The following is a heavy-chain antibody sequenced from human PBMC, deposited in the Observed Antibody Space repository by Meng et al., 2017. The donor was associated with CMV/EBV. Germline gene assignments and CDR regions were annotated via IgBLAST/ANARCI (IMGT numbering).Heavy chain of an antibody. CDR3: ARDSQYYDILTGYSRFYAFDI. V-gene: IGHV3-74*01. CDR1: GFTFSSYW. J-gene: IGHJ3*02. Sequence: GESLKISCAASGFTFSSYWMHWVRQAPGKGLVWVSRINSDGSSTSYADSVKGRFTISRDNAKNTLYLQMNSLRAEDTAVYYCARDSQYYDILTGYSRFYAFDIWGQGTMVTVSS. D-gene: IGHD3-9*01. CDR2: INSDGSST.